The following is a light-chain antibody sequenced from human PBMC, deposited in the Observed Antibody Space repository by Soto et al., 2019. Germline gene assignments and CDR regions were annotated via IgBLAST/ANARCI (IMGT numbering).Light chain of an antibody. CDR1: SSNIGSNA. J-gene: IGLJ1*01. V-gene: IGLV1-44*01. CDR3: AAWDGSLNAYV. CDR2: TDN. Sequence: QSVLTQPPSASGTPGQRVTISCSESSSNIGSNAVNWYQQFPGTAPKLLIYTDNQRPSGVPDRFSGSKSGTSASLAISGLQSEDEADYFCAAWDGSLNAYVFGTGTKVTVL.